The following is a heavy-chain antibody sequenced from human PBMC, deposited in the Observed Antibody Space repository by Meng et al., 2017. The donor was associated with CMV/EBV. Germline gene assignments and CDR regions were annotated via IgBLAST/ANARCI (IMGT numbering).Heavy chain of an antibody. CDR3: AVSEYYYGSGSYSGQTYGMDV. V-gene: IGHV1-69*02. D-gene: IGHD3-10*01. Sequence: SVKVSCKASGGTFSSYTISWVRQAPGQGLEWMGRIIPILGIANYAQKFQGRVTITADKSTSTAYMELSSLRSEDTAVYYCAVSEYYYGSGSYSGQTYGMDVWGQGTTVTVSS. J-gene: IGHJ6*02. CDR1: GGTFSSYT. CDR2: IIPILGIA.